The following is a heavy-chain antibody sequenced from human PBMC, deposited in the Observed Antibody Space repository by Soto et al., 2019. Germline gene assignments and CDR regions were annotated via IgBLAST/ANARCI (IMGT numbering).Heavy chain of an antibody. J-gene: IGHJ4*02. Sequence: GGSLRLSCTASGFTFSSYAMSWVRQAPGRGLEWVSAISGSGGSTYYADSVKGRFTISRDISKNTLYLQLNSLRAEDTAVYYCAKNLDYRYPYCFDYWGQGTLDTVSS. CDR1: GFTFSSYA. CDR2: ISGSGGST. V-gene: IGHV3-23*01. D-gene: IGHD3-16*02. CDR3: AKNLDYRYPYCFDY.